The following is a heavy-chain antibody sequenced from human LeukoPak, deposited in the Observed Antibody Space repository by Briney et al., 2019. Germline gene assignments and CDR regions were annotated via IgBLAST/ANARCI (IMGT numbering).Heavy chain of an antibody. CDR1: GGSISTYY. V-gene: IGHV4-59*08. CDR3: ARYGGYYFDY. D-gene: IGHD3-16*01. J-gene: IGHJ4*02. CDR2: IHNSVT. Sequence: PSETLSLTCTVSGGSISTYYWTWIRQPPGKGLEWIGYIHNSVTNSKPSLKSRVAISVDTSKNQSPLKLSSVTAADTAVYYCARYGGYYFDYWGQGTLVTVSS.